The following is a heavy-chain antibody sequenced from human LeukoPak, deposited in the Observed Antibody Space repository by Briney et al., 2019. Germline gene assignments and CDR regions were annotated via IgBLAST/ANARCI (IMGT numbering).Heavy chain of an antibody. J-gene: IGHJ6*03. Sequence: SETLSLTCTVSGGSINSYYWSWIRQPPGKGLEWIGSIYHSGSTYYNPSLKSRVTISVDTSKNQFSLKLSSVTAADTAVYYCAREAQYCSSTSCPTAYYYMDVWGKGTTVTVSS. CDR3: AREAQYCSSTSCPTAYYYMDV. CDR1: GGSINSYY. D-gene: IGHD2-2*01. CDR2: IYHSGST. V-gene: IGHV4-38-2*02.